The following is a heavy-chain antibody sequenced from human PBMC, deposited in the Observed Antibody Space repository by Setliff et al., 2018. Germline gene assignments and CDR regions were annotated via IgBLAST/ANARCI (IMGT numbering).Heavy chain of an antibody. J-gene: IGHJ6*02. CDR3: ARDTWFGELFSPRYYYYGMDV. CDR2: INAGNGNT. V-gene: IGHV1-3*01. D-gene: IGHD3-10*01. CDR1: GYTFTSYA. Sequence: ASVKVSCKASGYTFTSYAMHWVRQAPGQRLEWMGWINAGNGNTKYSQKFQGRVTITRDTSASTAYMELSSLRSEDTAVYYCARDTWFGELFSPRYYYYGMDVWGQGTTVTVSS.